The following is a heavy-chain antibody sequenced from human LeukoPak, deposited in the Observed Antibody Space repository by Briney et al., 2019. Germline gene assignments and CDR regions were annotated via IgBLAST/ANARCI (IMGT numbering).Heavy chain of an antibody. CDR2: ISSNGGST. CDR3: VKGHLVWELGDYFDY. V-gene: IGHV3-64D*09. J-gene: IGHJ4*02. D-gene: IGHD1-26*01. CDR1: GFTFSSYA. Sequence: GGSLRLSCSASGFTFSSYAMHWVRQAPGKGLEYVSAISSNGGSTYYADSVKGRFTISIDNSKNTLYLQMSSLRAEDTAVYYCVKGHLVWELGDYFDYWGQGTLVTVSS.